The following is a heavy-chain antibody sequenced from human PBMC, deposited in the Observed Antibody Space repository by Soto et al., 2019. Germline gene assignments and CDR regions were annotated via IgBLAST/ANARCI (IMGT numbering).Heavy chain of an antibody. CDR2: INHSGST. Sequence: SETLSLTCAVYGGSFSGYYWSWIRQPPGKGLEWIGEINHSGSTNYNPSLKSRVTISVDTSKNQFSLNLSSVTAADTAVYYCARCFHYYYGSGSYYPPRSLFDYWGQGTLVTVSS. V-gene: IGHV4-34*01. J-gene: IGHJ4*02. CDR3: ARCFHYYYGSGSYYPPRSLFDY. D-gene: IGHD3-10*01. CDR1: GGSFSGYY.